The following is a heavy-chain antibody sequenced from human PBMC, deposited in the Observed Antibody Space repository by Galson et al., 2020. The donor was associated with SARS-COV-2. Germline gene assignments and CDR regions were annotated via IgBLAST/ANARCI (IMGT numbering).Heavy chain of an antibody. V-gene: IGHV3-33*06. CDR1: GFSFSSYG. CDR3: VKGISSSGWYTGDY. CDR2: ILNDGTNE. Sequence: GGSLRLSCAASGFSFSSYGMHWVRQAPGKGLEWVSLILNDGTNEYYADSVKGRFTVSRDNSKNTLSMQMNSLSAEDTAVYYCVKGISSSGWYTGDYWGQGTLVTVSS. J-gene: IGHJ4*02. D-gene: IGHD6-19*01.